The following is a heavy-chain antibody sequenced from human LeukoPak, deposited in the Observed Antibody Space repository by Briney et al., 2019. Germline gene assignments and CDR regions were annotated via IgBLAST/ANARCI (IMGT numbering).Heavy chain of an antibody. V-gene: IGHV1-24*01. Sequence: ASVKVSCKVSGYTLTELSMHWVRQAPGKGLEWMGGFDPEDGETIYAQKFQGRVTITADESTSTAYMELSSLRSEDTAVYYCARTPDYYDSSGYYPHWGQGTLVTVSS. CDR3: ARTPDYYDSSGYYPH. J-gene: IGHJ4*02. CDR2: FDPEDGET. D-gene: IGHD3-22*01. CDR1: GYTLTELS.